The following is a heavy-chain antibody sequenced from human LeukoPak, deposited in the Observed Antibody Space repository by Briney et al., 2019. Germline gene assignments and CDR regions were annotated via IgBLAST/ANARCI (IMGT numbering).Heavy chain of an antibody. CDR1: GYTFTDYY. V-gene: IGHV1-2*02. D-gene: IGHD6-6*01. CDR2: IGPNSGGT. J-gene: IGHJ5*02. CDR3: ARSNIAVRRGDNWFDP. Sequence: GASVKVSCKASGYTFTDYYLHWVRQAPGQGLEWMGWIGPNSGGTNYAQKFQGRVTMTRDTSISTAYMELSRLISDDTAVYYCARSNIAVRRGDNWFDPWGQGTLVTVSP.